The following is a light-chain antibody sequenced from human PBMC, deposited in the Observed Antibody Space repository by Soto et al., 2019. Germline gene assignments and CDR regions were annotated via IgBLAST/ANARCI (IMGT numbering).Light chain of an antibody. Sequence: EIVMTQSPATLSVSPGERATLSCRASQSVGSNLAWYQQKPGQAPKLLIYYASTRATGIPARFSGRGSGTECTLTISSLQSEDFALYYCQQYGSSPPFAFGGGTKIEIK. CDR3: QQYGSSPPFA. V-gene: IGKV3-15*01. CDR1: QSVGSN. CDR2: YAS. J-gene: IGKJ4*01.